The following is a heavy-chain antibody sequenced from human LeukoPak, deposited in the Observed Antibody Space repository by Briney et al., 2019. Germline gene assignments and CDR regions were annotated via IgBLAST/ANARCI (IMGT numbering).Heavy chain of an antibody. D-gene: IGHD3-22*01. V-gene: IGHV3-11*01. Sequence: PGGSLRLSSAASGFIFSDYYMTWIRQTPGKGLEWLSYISDSGSTINYADSVKGRLTISRDNAKKSLFLQMNSLRAEDTAVYYCAIYYDSSGSIDHWGQGTLVTVSS. CDR3: AIYYDSSGSIDH. CDR1: GFIFSDYY. J-gene: IGHJ4*02. CDR2: ISDSGSTI.